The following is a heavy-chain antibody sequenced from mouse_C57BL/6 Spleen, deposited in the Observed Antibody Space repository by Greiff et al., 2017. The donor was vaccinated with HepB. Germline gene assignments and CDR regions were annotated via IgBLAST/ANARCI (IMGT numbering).Heavy chain of an antibody. D-gene: IGHD1-1*01. Sequence: VQLQQPGAELVKPGASVKMSCKASGYTFTSYWITWVKQRPGQGLEWIGDIYPGSGSTNYNEKFKSKATLTVDTSSSTAYMQLSSLTSEDSAVYYCERWLLLRSYAMDYWGQGTSVTVSS. CDR1: GYTFTSYW. CDR3: ERWLLLRSYAMDY. CDR2: IYPGSGST. J-gene: IGHJ4*01. V-gene: IGHV1-55*01.